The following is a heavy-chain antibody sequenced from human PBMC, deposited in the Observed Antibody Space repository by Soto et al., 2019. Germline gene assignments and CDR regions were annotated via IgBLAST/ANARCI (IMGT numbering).Heavy chain of an antibody. D-gene: IGHD2-15*01. CDR2: IYHSGST. J-gene: IGHJ5*02. Sequence: QLQLQESGSGLVKPSQTLSLTCAVSGGSISSGGYSWSWIRQPPGKGLEWIGYIYHSGSTYYNPSLKSRVTIPVDRSKNQFSLKLSSVTDADTAVYYCARASSAGEYCSGGSCYTNWFDPWGQGTLVTVSS. CDR3: ARASSAGEYCSGGSCYTNWFDP. V-gene: IGHV4-30-2*01. CDR1: GGSISSGGYS.